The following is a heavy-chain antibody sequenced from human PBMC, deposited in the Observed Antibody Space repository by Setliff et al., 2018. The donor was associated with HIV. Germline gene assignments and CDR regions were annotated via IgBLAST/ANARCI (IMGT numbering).Heavy chain of an antibody. CDR2: VYTSGNT. J-gene: IGHJ5*02. D-gene: IGHD6-19*01. Sequence: SETLSLTFTVSGGSINIGSFYWSWIRQPAGKGPEWLGHVYTSGNTYYDPSLASRVAISLDRSKNQFSLKLDSVTAADTALYFCARGRGAWFEGSWFDPWGQGILVTVSS. CDR1: GGSINIGSFY. CDR3: ARGRGAWFEGSWFDP. V-gene: IGHV4-61*09.